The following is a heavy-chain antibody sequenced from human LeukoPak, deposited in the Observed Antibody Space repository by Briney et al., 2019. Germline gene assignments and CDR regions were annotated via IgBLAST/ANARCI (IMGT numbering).Heavy chain of an antibody. J-gene: IGHJ4*02. D-gene: IGHD6-19*01. Sequence: GGSLRLSCAASGFTFRDYYMSWIRQAPGKGLEWVSYISSSGNTIYYADSVRGRFTISRDNAKNSLYLQMNSLRDEDTAVYYCARDLGLAEYFDYWGQGTLVTVSS. CDR2: ISSSGNTI. CDR3: ARDLGLAEYFDY. CDR1: GFTFRDYY. V-gene: IGHV3-11*04.